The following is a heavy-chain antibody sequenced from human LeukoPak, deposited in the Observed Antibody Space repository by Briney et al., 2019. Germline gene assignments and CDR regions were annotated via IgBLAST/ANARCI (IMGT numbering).Heavy chain of an antibody. V-gene: IGHV3-30*18. J-gene: IGHJ4*02. Sequence: GGSLRLSCAASGFTFSGYGMHWVRQAPGKGLEWVAVISYDGSNKYYADSVKGRFTISRDNSKNTLYLQMNSLRAEDTAVYYCVKGSLADYYDSTWGVYWGQGTLVTVSS. CDR3: VKGSLADYYDSTWGVY. D-gene: IGHD3-22*01. CDR2: ISYDGSNK. CDR1: GFTFSGYG.